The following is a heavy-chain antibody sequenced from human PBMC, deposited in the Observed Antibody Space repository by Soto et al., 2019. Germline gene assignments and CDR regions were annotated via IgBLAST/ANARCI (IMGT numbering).Heavy chain of an antibody. Sequence: ASVKVSCKASGYTFTTYAIHWVRQAPGQSPEWMGWINADNGDTKYSQKFQGRVTITRDTSASTAYMALSSLRSDDTAVYYCARGVGCSGGSCYLFNWFDPWGQGTLVTVSS. D-gene: IGHD2-15*01. CDR1: GYTFTTYA. CDR2: INADNGDT. J-gene: IGHJ5*02. CDR3: ARGVGCSGGSCYLFNWFDP. V-gene: IGHV1-3*01.